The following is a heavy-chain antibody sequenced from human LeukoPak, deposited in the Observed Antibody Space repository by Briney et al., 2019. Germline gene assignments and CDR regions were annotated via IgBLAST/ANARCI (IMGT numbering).Heavy chain of an antibody. CDR1: GFTFSSYA. J-gene: IGHJ4*02. CDR3: AKTTTGYSSGRFPGWPVDY. Sequence: PGGFLRLSCAASGFTFSSYAMSWVRQAPGKGLEWVSAISGSGGSTYYADSVKGRFTISRDNSKNTLYLQMNSLRAEDTAVYYCAKTTTGYSSGRFPGWPVDYWGQGTLVTVSS. CDR2: ISGSGGST. V-gene: IGHV3-23*01. D-gene: IGHD6-19*01.